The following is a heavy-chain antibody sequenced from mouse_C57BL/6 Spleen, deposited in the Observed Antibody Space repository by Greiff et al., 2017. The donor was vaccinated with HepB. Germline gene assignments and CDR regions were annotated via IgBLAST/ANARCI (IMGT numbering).Heavy chain of an antibody. CDR2: IYPGDGDT. CDR1: GYAFSSYW. V-gene: IGHV1-80*01. Sequence: QVQLQQSGAELVKPGASVKISCKASGYAFSSYWMNWVKQRPGKGLEWIGQIYPGDGDTNYNGKFKGKATLTADKSSSTAYMQLSSLTSEDSAVYFCARSAYYSNYAMDYWGQGTSVTVSS. D-gene: IGHD2-5*01. CDR3: ARSAYYSNYAMDY. J-gene: IGHJ4*01.